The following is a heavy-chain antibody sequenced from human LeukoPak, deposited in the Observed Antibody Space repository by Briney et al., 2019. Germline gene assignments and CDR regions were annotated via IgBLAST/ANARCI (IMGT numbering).Heavy chain of an antibody. CDR1: GGSISNYY. CDR2: IYYSGTT. D-gene: IGHD3-9*01. Sequence: SETLSLTCTVSGGSISNYYWNWIRQPPGKGLEWIGYIYYSGTTNYNPSLKSRVSMSVDTSKNQFSLKLSSVTAADTAVYYCARPSEYYDILTGYYTYYFDYWGQGTLVTVSS. J-gene: IGHJ4*02. CDR3: ARPSEYYDILTGYYTYYFDY. V-gene: IGHV4-59*08.